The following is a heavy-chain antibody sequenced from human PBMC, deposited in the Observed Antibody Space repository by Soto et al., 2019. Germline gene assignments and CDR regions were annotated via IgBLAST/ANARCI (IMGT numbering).Heavy chain of an antibody. Sequence: QVQLVQSGAEVKRPGASVKVSCKASGYTFTSYDIDWVRQATGQGLEWMGRMDPSSGHTDYAQKFQGRVTMTRNTAIRPAYMELSSLRSDDTAVYYCATRYPSSWFRSGYYYGLDVWGQGTAVTVSS. CDR2: MDPSSGHT. CDR3: ATRYPSSWFRSGYYYGLDV. J-gene: IGHJ6*02. D-gene: IGHD6-13*01. CDR1: GYTFTSYD. V-gene: IGHV1-8*01.